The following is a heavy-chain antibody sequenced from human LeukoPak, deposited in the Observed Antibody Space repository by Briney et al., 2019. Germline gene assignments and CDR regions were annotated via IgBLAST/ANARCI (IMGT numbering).Heavy chain of an antibody. CDR3: ARGGRGSAAVVAPRSFDI. CDR1: GFTVSSTH. Sequence: GGSLRLSCAASGFTVSSTHMVWVRQAPGRGLEWVSVTYTGGNSYYAGSVKGRFIISRDISKNTLYLQMNSLRAEDSALYYCARGGRGSAAVVAPRSFDIWGQGTMVTVSS. CDR2: TYTGGNS. J-gene: IGHJ3*02. V-gene: IGHV3-53*01. D-gene: IGHD3-22*01.